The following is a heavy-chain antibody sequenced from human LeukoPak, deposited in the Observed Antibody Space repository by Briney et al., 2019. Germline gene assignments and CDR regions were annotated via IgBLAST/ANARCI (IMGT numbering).Heavy chain of an antibody. D-gene: IGHD3-22*01. Sequence: GASVKVSCKASGYTFTSYGISWVRQAPGQGLEWMGWIGAYNGNTNYAQKLQGRVTMTTDTSTSTAYMELRSLRSDDTAVYYCARDYYDSSGYDASFDYWGQGTLVTVSS. CDR1: GYTFTSYG. CDR2: IGAYNGNT. CDR3: ARDYYDSSGYDASFDY. V-gene: IGHV1-18*01. J-gene: IGHJ4*02.